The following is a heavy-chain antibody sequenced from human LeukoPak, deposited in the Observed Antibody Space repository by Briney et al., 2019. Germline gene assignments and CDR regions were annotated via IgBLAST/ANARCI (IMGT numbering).Heavy chain of an antibody. D-gene: IGHD3-22*01. J-gene: IGHJ5*02. Sequence: SETLSLTCTVSGGSISSYYWSWIRQPAGKGLGWIGRIYTSGSTNYNPSLKSRVTMSVDTSKNQFSLKLSSVTAADTAVYYCARHKEMADPYYYDSSGYYIGWFDPWGQGTLVTVSS. CDR2: IYTSGST. CDR3: ARHKEMADPYYYDSSGYYIGWFDP. V-gene: IGHV4-4*07. CDR1: GGSISSYY.